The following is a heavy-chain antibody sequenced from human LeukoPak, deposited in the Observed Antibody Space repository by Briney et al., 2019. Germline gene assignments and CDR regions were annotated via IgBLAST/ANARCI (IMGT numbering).Heavy chain of an antibody. V-gene: IGHV3-21*01. CDR2: ISSSSSYI. CDR3: ARAGWAGYLIRAVAWFDP. Sequence: PGGSLRLSCAASGFTFSSYAMSWVRQAPGKGLEWVSSISSSSSYIYYADSVKGRFTISRDNAKNSLYPQMNSLRAEDTAVYYCARAGWAGYLIRAVAWFDPWGQGTLVTVSS. CDR1: GFTFSSYA. D-gene: IGHD3-22*01. J-gene: IGHJ5*02.